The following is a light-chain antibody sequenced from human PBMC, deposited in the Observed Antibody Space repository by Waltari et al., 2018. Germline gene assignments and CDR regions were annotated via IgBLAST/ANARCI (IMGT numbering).Light chain of an antibody. CDR2: GAS. CDR3: HQYNDGPPFN. V-gene: IGKV3-15*01. Sequence: EIVMTQSPATLSVSPGERAIPPCRASQRVTTNLAWYQQKPGQAPRLLIYGASTRATDIPARFSGSGSGTEFTLTISSLQSEDFAVYYCHQYNDGPPFNFGQGTKLEIK. CDR1: QRVTTN. J-gene: IGKJ2*01.